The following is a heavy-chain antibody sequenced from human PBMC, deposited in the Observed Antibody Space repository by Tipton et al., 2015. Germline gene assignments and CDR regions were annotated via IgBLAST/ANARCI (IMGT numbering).Heavy chain of an antibody. D-gene: IGHD3/OR15-3a*01. CDR3: ATPPIWTATLPNYFAS. V-gene: IGHV1-8*01. CDR1: GYTFTSYD. CDR2: MNPNSGNT. J-gene: IGHJ4*02. Sequence: QLVQSGAEVKKPGASVRVSCKASGYTFTSYDINWVRQATGQGLEWMGWMNPNSGNTGYAQRFQGRVTMTEDTSTDTAYMELSSLRSEDTATYFCATPPIWTATLPNYFASWGQGTLVTVSS.